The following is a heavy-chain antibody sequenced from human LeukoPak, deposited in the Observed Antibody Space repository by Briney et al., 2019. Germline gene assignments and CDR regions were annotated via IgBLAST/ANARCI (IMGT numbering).Heavy chain of an antibody. J-gene: IGHJ4*02. V-gene: IGHV3-23*01. CDR3: AKISNYDSSGYYPYYFDY. CDR1: GFTFSSYA. Sequence: GGSLRLSCAASGFTFSSYAMSWVRQAPGKGLEWVSAISGSGGSTYYADSVKGRFTISRDNSKNTLYMQMNGLRDEDTGVYYWAKISNYDSSGYYPYYFDYWGQRTLVSVSS. D-gene: IGHD3-22*01. CDR2: ISGSGGST.